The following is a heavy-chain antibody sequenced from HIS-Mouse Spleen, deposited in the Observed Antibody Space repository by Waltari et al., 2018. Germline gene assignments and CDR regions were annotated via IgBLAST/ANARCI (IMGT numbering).Heavy chain of an antibody. CDR1: GGSFSGYY. CDR3: ARGGGYGSGSYYNEVWFDP. D-gene: IGHD3-10*01. J-gene: IGHJ5*02. CDR2: INHSGST. Sequence: QVQLQQWGAGLLKPSETLSLTCAVYGGSFSGYYWSWIRQPPGKGLEWFGEINHSGSTNHNPSLKSRVTISVDTSKNQFSLKLSSVTAADTAVYYCARGGGYGSGSYYNEVWFDPWGQGTLVTVSS. V-gene: IGHV4-34*01.